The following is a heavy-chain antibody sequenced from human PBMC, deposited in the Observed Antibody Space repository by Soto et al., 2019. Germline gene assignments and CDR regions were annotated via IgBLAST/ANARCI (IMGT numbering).Heavy chain of an antibody. CDR3: ARAFGVVAAAGTIYYYYGMDV. Sequence: SETLSLTCTVSGGSISSGDYYWSWIRQPPGKGLEWIGYIYYSGSTYYNTSLRSRVTISVDTSKNQFSLKLSSVTAADAAVYYCARAFGVVAAAGTIYYYYGMDVWGQGTTVTVSS. V-gene: IGHV4-30-4*01. CDR1: GGSISSGDYY. CDR2: IYYSGST. D-gene: IGHD6-13*01. J-gene: IGHJ6*02.